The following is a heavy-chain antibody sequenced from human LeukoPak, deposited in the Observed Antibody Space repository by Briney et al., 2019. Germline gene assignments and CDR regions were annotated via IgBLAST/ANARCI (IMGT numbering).Heavy chain of an antibody. Sequence: SETLSLTCTVSGGSISSYYWSWIRQPPGKGLEWIGYIYYSGSTNYNPSLKSRVTISVDTSKNQFSLKLSSVTAADTAVYYCAREVMVRANNYFDYWGQGTLVTVSS. D-gene: IGHD3-10*01. J-gene: IGHJ4*02. V-gene: IGHV4-59*12. CDR1: GGSISSYY. CDR3: AREVMVRANNYFDY. CDR2: IYYSGST.